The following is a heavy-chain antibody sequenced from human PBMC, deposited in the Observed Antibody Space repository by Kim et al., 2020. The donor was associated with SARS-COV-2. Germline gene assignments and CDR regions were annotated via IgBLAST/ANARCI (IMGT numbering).Heavy chain of an antibody. Sequence: GGSLRLSCAASGFTFSSYSMNWVRQAPGKGLEWVSSISSSRSYKYYADSVKGRFIISRDNAKKSLYLQMNSLRAEDTAVYYCASGLEWYSNGYYYGIDV. CDR2: ISSSRSYK. J-gene: IGHJ6*01. CDR3: ASGLEWYSNGYYYGIDV. V-gene: IGHV3-21*01. D-gene: IGHD3-3*01. CDR1: GFTFSSYS.